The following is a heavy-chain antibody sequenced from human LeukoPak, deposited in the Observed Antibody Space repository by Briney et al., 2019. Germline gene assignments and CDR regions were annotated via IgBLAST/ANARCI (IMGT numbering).Heavy chain of an antibody. Sequence: PGRSLRLSCAASGFTFSSYGMHWVRQAPGKGLEWVAVIWYDGSNKYYADSVKGRFTISRDKSKNTLYLQMNSLRAEDTAVYYCASLAARHSDYWGQGTLVTVSS. CDR1: GFTFSSYG. J-gene: IGHJ4*02. CDR2: IWYDGSNK. CDR3: ASLAARHSDY. D-gene: IGHD6-6*01. V-gene: IGHV3-33*01.